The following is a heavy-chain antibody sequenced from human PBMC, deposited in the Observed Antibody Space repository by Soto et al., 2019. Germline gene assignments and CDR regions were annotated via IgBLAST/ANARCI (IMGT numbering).Heavy chain of an antibody. CDR3: ANALSPTMVRVAPHYFDY. CDR1: GSTFSSYA. CDR2: ICRRGGCT. J-gene: IGHJ4*02. V-gene: IGHV3-23*01. Sequence: GGSLRLSCAASGSTFSSYAMSWVRQATGKGLACVSAICRRGGCTYCADSVTGRFPISRDNPNNTLYLQMNSLRAEDTAVYSCANALSPTMVRVAPHYFDYRGQGPLVPVSS. D-gene: IGHD3-10*01.